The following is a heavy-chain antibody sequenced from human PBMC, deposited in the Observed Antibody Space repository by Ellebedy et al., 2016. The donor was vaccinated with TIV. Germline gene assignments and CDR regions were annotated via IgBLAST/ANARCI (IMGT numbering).Heavy chain of an antibody. D-gene: IGHD3-22*01. J-gene: IGHJ3*02. Sequence: GESLKISCAASGFTFSSYSMTWVRQAPGKGLEWVSAISSDSSHIFYADSLKGRFTISRDNAKNSLYLQMNSLRAEDTAVYYCARRYYFDSSDLKPFDIWGQGTMVTVSS. CDR3: ARRYYFDSSDLKPFDI. V-gene: IGHV3-21*01. CDR1: GFTFSSYS. CDR2: ISSDSSHI.